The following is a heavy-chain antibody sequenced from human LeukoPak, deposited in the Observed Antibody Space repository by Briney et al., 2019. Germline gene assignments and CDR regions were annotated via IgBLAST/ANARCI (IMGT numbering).Heavy chain of an antibody. CDR2: IYPGDSDT. V-gene: IGHV5-51*01. D-gene: IGHD1-26*01. CDR1: GYSFTSYW. CDR3: ARADIVGATTAAFDI. J-gene: IGHJ3*02. Sequence: GESLKISCKGSGYSFTSYWIGWVRQMPGKGLEWMGIIYPGDSDTRYSPSFQGQVTISADKSISTAYLQWSSLKASDTAMYYCARADIVGATTAAFDIWGQGTMVTVSS.